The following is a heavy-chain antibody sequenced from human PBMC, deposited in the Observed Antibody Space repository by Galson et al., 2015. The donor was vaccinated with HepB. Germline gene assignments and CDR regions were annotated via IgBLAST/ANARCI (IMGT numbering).Heavy chain of an antibody. Sequence: SLRLSCAASGFTFSSYAMSWVRQAPGKGLEWVSGIDGSGGTTYYADSVKGRFTTSRDDSKNTLYLQMNSLRAEDTAVYYCAKRHGDYGHYYNGMDVWGQGTTVIVSS. CDR2: IDGSGGTT. CDR3: AKRHGDYGHYYNGMDV. J-gene: IGHJ6*02. CDR1: GFTFSSYA. D-gene: IGHD4-17*01. V-gene: IGHV3-23*01.